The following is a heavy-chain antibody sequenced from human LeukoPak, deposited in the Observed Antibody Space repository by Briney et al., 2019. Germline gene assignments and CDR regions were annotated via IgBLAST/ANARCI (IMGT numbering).Heavy chain of an antibody. D-gene: IGHD2-2*01. Sequence: SETLSLTCTVSGGSISSYYWSWIRQPPGKGLEWIGYIYYSGSTNYNPSLKSRVPISVDTSKNQFSLKLSSVTAADTAVYYCARSVIVVVPAAMSYGMDVWGQGTTVTVSS. CDR2: IYYSGST. J-gene: IGHJ6*02. CDR3: ARSVIVVVPAAMSYGMDV. V-gene: IGHV4-59*01. CDR1: GGSISSYY.